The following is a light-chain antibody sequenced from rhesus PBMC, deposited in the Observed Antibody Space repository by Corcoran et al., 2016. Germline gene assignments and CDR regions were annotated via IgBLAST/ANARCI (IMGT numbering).Light chain of an antibody. CDR1: QGITND. J-gene: IGKJ2*01. CDR2: EAF. CDR3: QHYYSTPYS. Sequence: DIQMTQSPSSLSASVGDRVTITCRASQGITNDLAWYQQKPGETPKLLIYEAFSLQSGMPSRFSGSGSGTVFTLTISILQSEDFATYYCQHYYSTPYSFGQGTKVEIK. V-gene: IGKV1-25*01.